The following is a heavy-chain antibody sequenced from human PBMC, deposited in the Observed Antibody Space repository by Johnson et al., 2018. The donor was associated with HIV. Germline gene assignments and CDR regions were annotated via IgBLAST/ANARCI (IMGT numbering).Heavy chain of an antibody. V-gene: IGHV3-30*18. J-gene: IGHJ3*02. Sequence: QVQLVESGGGLIQPGGSLRLSCAASGFTVSSNYMSWVRQAPGKGLVWVAVISYDGSNKYYADSVKGRFTISRDNSKNTLYLQMNSLRAEDTAVYYCAKGGYSYGNAFDIWGQGTMVTVSS. CDR1: GFTVSSNY. CDR2: ISYDGSNK. CDR3: AKGGYSYGNAFDI. D-gene: IGHD5-18*01.